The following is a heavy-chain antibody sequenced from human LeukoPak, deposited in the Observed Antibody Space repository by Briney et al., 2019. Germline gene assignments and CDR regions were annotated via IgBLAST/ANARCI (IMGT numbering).Heavy chain of an antibody. J-gene: IGHJ5*02. V-gene: IGHV4-31*03. CDR1: GGSISSGGYY. D-gene: IGHD2-2*01. Sequence: SETLSLTCTVSGGSISSGGYYWSRIRQHPGKGLEWIGYIYYSGSTYYNPSLKSRVTISVDTSKNQFSLKLSSVTAADTAVYYCARTRIVVVPAALRGPNWFDPWGQGTLVTVSS. CDR3: ARTRIVVVPAALRGPNWFDP. CDR2: IYYSGST.